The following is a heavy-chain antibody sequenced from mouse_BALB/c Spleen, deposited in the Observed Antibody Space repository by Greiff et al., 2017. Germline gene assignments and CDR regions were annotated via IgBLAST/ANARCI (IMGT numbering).Heavy chain of an antibody. CDR3: VRHGNYFDY. V-gene: IGHV10-1*02. CDR1: GFTFNTYA. D-gene: IGHD2-1*01. CDR2: IRSKSNNYAT. J-gene: IGHJ2*01. Sequence: EVQLVESGGGLVQPKGSLKLSCAASGFTFNTYAMNWVRQAPGKGVEWVARIRSKSNNYATYYADSVKDRFTISRDDSQSMLYLQMNNLKTEDTAMYYCVRHGNYFDYWGQGTTLTVSS.